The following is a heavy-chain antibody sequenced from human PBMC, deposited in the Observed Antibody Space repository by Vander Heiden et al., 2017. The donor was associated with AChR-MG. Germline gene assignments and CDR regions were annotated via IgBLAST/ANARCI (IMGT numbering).Heavy chain of an antibody. D-gene: IGHD5-12*01. CDR2: IYPGDSET. J-gene: IGHJ4*02. CDR1: GYNFANYW. Sequence: VQLVQSGAEAPTPGESLEISCKASGYNFANYWIGWVRQMPGKGLEWMGIIYPGDSETRYSPSFQGHVTISADKSISTAYLQWSSLKASDTAMDYCVTVPTIPPFDHWGQGTLVTVSS. CDR3: VTVPTIPPFDH. V-gene: IGHV5-51*01.